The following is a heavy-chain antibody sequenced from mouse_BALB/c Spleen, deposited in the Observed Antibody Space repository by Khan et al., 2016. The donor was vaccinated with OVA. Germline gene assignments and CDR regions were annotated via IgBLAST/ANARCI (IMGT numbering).Heavy chain of an antibody. CDR2: IDPANGNT. CDR3: VRDYWDVFAY. Sequence: EVQLQQSGAELVKPGASVKLSCTASGFNIKDTYIHWVKQRPEQGLEWIGRIDPANGNTKYDPKFQGKATITADTSSNTAYRQLSSLTSEDTAVYYCVRDYWDVFAYWGQGTLVTVSA. CDR1: GFNIKDTY. D-gene: IGHD4-1*01. V-gene: IGHV14-3*02. J-gene: IGHJ3*01.